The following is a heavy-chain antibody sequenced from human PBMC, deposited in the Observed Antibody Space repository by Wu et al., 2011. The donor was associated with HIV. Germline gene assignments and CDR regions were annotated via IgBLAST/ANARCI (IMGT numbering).Heavy chain of an antibody. Sequence: QVQLVQSGAEVKKPGSSVKVSCKASGGTFNSYGISWVRQAPGQGLEWMGGIIPIFGTANYAQKFQGRVTITTDESTSTAYMELSSLRSEDTAVYYCASFPHYYDSSGPPADWYFDLWGRGTLVTVSS. CDR3: ASFPHYYDSSGPPADWYFDL. CDR1: GGTFNSYG. J-gene: IGHJ2*01. V-gene: IGHV1-69*05. D-gene: IGHD3-22*01. CDR2: IIPIFGTA.